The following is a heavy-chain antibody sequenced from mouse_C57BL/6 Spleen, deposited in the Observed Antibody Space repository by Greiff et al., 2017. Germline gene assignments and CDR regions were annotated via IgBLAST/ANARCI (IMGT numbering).Heavy chain of an antibody. CDR3: VRHGAAMDY. Sequence: EVKLQESGGGLVQPKGSLKLSCAASGFSFNTYAMNWVRQAPGKGLEWVARIRSKSNNYATYYADSVKDRFTISRDDSESMLYLQMNNLKTEDTAMYYCVRHGAAMDYWGQGTSVTVSS. J-gene: IGHJ4*01. CDR2: IRSKSNNYAT. V-gene: IGHV10-1*01. CDR1: GFSFNTYA.